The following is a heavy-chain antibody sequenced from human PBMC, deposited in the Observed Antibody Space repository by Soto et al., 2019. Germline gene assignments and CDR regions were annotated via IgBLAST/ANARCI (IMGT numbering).Heavy chain of an antibody. CDR1: GGLFSSFA. J-gene: IGHJ4*02. CDR2: IIPVFGTP. Sequence: QAQLVQSGPEVKKPGSSVKVSCKDSGGLFSSFAISWVRQAPGQGLEWLGGIIPVFGTPTYAEKFQGRLTITADESTNTAYMELSSLRSGDTAIYYCGRGGGPYVWFNEFWGQGTLVTVSS. D-gene: IGHD3-16*01. CDR3: GRGGGPYVWFNEF. V-gene: IGHV1-69*01.